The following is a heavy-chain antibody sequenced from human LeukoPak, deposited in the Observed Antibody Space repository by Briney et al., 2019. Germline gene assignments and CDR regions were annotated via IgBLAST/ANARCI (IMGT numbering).Heavy chain of an antibody. D-gene: IGHD6-19*01. CDR1: GGSISSSSYY. V-gene: IGHV4-61*05. CDR3: ARLPVAGNEYFQH. J-gene: IGHJ1*01. Sequence: PSETLSLTCTVSGGSISSSSYYWGWIRQPPGKGLEWIGYIYYSGSTNYNPSLKSRVTISVDTSKNQFSLKLSSVTAADTAVYYCARLPVAGNEYFQHWGQGTLVTVSS. CDR2: IYYSGST.